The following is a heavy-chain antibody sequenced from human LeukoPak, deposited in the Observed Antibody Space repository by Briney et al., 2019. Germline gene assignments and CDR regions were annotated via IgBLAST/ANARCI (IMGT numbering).Heavy chain of an antibody. V-gene: IGHV4-30-4*01. D-gene: IGHD3-10*01. Sequence: SQTLSLTCTVSDGSIRSGDYYWSWVRQPPGKGLEWIGYIYDSGNAYYNPSLKRRVNISIDTSKSQFSLKLSSVTAADTAVYYCARGEPVPMVRGVIDYWGQGTLVTVSS. CDR2: IYDSGNA. CDR3: ARGEPVPMVRGVIDY. J-gene: IGHJ4*02. CDR1: DGSIRSGDYY.